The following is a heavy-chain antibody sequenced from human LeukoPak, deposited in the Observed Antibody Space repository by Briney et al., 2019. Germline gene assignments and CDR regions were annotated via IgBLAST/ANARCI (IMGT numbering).Heavy chain of an antibody. Sequence: SVKVSCTASGGTFSSYAISWVRQAPGQGLEWMGGIIPIFGTANYAQKFQGRVTITTDESTSTAYMELSSLRSEDTAVYYCARNACSSTSCDDYFQHWGQGTLVTVSS. CDR2: IIPIFGTA. V-gene: IGHV1-69*05. CDR1: GGTFSSYA. D-gene: IGHD2-2*01. CDR3: ARNACSSTSCDDYFQH. J-gene: IGHJ1*01.